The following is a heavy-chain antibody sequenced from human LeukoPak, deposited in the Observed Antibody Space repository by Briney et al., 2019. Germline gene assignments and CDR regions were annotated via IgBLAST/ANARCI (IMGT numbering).Heavy chain of an antibody. CDR2: IKPDVSEE. V-gene: IGHV3-7*04. J-gene: IGHJ4*02. CDR1: GLIFGSYW. D-gene: IGHD4-17*01. Sequence: GGSLRLSCTGSGLIFGSYWMSWVRQAPGKGLEWVANIKPDVSEEFYVDSVKGRFTISRDNAKNSMYLEMNSLTDEDTAVYYCARDGDYAVAYWGQGTLVTVSS. CDR3: ARDGDYAVAY.